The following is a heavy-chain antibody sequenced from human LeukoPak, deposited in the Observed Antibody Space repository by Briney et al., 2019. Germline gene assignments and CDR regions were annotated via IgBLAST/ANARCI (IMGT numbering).Heavy chain of an antibody. CDR1: GFTFSSYE. V-gene: IGHV3-48*03. J-gene: IGHJ4*02. CDR3: AKDGIRYYYDSSGYYGDY. D-gene: IGHD3-22*01. Sequence: GGSLRRSCAASGFTFSSYEMNWVRQAPGKGLEWVSYISSSGSTRYYADSVKGRFTISRDNAKNSLYLQMNSLRAEDTAVYYCAKDGIRYYYDSSGYYGDYWGQGTLVTVSS. CDR2: ISSSGSTR.